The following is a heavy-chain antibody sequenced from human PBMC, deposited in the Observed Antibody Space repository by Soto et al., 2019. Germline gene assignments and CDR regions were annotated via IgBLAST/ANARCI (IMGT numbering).Heavy chain of an antibody. V-gene: IGHV1-18*01. J-gene: IGHJ6*02. D-gene: IGHD3-16*01. CDR3: AMVDNYVTPTPRDV. Sequence: QVQLVQSGDEVRKPGSSVTVSCKASGYIFVNYGIAWVRQAPGQGLECMGWISAYSGNTHYASKIQGRLTMTTDTSTSTADMGLGSLTSDDTAVYYCAMVDNYVTPTPRDVWGQGTTVTVSS. CDR2: ISAYSGNT. CDR1: GYIFVNYG.